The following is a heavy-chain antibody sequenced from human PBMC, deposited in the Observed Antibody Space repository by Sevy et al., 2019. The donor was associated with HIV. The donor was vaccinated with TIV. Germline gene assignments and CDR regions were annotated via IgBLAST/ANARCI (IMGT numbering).Heavy chain of an antibody. CDR2: IYYSGST. Sequence: SETLSLTCTVSGGSISSYYWSWIRQPPGKGLEWIGYIYYSGSTNYNPSLKSRVTISVDTSKNQFSLKLSSVTDADTAVYYGARNQVQGYESSYYYYGMDVWGQGTTVTVSS. CDR1: GGSISSYY. V-gene: IGHV4-59*13. D-gene: IGHD5-12*01. J-gene: IGHJ6*02. CDR3: ARNQVQGYESSYYYYGMDV.